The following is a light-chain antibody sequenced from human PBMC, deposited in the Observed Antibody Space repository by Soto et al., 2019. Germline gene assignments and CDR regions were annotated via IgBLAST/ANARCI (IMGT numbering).Light chain of an antibody. CDR3: RLFAGSDNFAYV. Sequence: QSALTQPPSASGSPGHSVTISCTGTSSDVGAYDYVSWYQQHPGKAPKLMIYEINKRPSGVPDRFSGSKSGNTASLTVSGLQAEDEADYYCRLFAGSDNFAYVFGTGTKSPS. J-gene: IGLJ1*01. CDR2: EIN. V-gene: IGLV2-8*01. CDR1: SSDVGAYDY.